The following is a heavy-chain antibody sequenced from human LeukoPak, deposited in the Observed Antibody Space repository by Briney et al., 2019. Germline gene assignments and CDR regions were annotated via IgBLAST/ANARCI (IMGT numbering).Heavy chain of an antibody. CDR1: GFTFDDYA. D-gene: IGHD3-22*01. CDR3: AKGSGYDSSGYHDY. J-gene: IGHJ4*02. Sequence: GRSLRLSCAASGFTFDDYAMHWVRQAPGKGLEWVSGISWNSGSIGYADSVKGRFTISRDNAKNSLYLQMDRLRAEDTALYYCAKGSGYDSSGYHDYWGQGTLVTVSS. V-gene: IGHV3-9*01. CDR2: ISWNSGSI.